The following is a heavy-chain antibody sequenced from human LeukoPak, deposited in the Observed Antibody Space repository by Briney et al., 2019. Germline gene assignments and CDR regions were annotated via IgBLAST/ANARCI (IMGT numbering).Heavy chain of an antibody. CDR3: VREESGGYFDY. V-gene: IGHV1-46*01. CDR2: ITPSVDTT. D-gene: IGHD2-8*02. CDR1: GYTFTNYL. J-gene: IGHJ4*02. Sequence: ASVKVSCEASGYTFTNYLLHWVRQAPGQGLEWVGRITPSVDTTNYAQKFRDRVTMSRDTSTSTVDMELSSLRSEDTAVYHCVREESGGYFDYWGQGTLVTVSS.